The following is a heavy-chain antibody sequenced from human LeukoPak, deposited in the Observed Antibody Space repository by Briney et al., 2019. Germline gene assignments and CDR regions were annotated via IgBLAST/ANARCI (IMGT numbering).Heavy chain of an antibody. D-gene: IGHD6-13*01. CDR2: INPSGGST. CDR1: GYTFTSYY. CDR3: ATSNYVAAALGYFDY. Sequence: GASVKVSCKASGYTFTSYYMHWVRQAPGQGPEWMGIINPSGGSTSYAQKFQGRVTMTRDTSTSTAYMELRSLRSDDTAVYYCATSNYVAAALGYFDYWGQGTLVTVSS. V-gene: IGHV1-46*01. J-gene: IGHJ4*02.